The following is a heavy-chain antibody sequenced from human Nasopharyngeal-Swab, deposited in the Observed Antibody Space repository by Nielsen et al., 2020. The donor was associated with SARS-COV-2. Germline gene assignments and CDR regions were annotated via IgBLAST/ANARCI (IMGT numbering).Heavy chain of an antibody. J-gene: IGHJ4*02. Sequence: IRQPPGKGLEWVSSISSSSSYIYYADSVKGRFTISRDNAKNSLYLQMNSLRAEDTAVYYCATDYVETRDYWGQGTLVTVSS. CDR2: ISSSSSYI. D-gene: IGHD4-17*01. V-gene: IGHV3-21*01. CDR3: ATDYVETRDY.